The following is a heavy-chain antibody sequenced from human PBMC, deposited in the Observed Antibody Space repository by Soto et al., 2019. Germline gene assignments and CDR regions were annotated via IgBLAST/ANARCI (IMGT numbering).Heavy chain of an antibody. CDR1: GFTFSTFA. J-gene: IGHJ5*01. D-gene: IGHD3-16*01. Sequence: EVQLLESGGGLVQPGGSLRLSCAASGFTFSTFAMSWVRQAPGRGLEWVSFISDDSSRTYYADAVKGRFTISRDNSKHTLYLQMNSLTAEDTAVYACVKGGWLDFWGQGTLVTVSS. V-gene: IGHV3-23*01. CDR3: VKGGWLDF. CDR2: ISDDSSRT.